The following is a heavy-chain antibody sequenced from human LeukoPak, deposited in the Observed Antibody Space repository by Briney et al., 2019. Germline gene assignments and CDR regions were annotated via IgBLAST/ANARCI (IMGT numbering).Heavy chain of an antibody. CDR3: AKDHSSGWPYCFPY. V-gene: IGHV3-23*01. Sequence: PGGSLRLSCAASGFTFSSYAMSWVRQTPGKGLEWVSAISASGGSTYYADSVKGRFTISRDNSKNTLFLQMNSLRAEDTAVYYCAKDHSSGWPYCFPYWGQGTLVTVSS. J-gene: IGHJ4*02. CDR2: ISASGGST. D-gene: IGHD6-19*01. CDR1: GFTFSSYA.